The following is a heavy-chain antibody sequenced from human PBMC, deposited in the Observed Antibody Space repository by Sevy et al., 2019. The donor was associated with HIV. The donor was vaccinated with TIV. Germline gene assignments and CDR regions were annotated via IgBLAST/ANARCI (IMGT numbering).Heavy chain of an antibody. CDR2: IKQDESEK. J-gene: IGHJ4*02. CDR1: GFTFTDYW. V-gene: IGHV3-7*01. CDR3: AREVGGFNWRPYYFDS. Sequence: GGSLRLSCAASGFTFTDYWMSWVRQTPGKGLEWVATIKQDESEKYYVDSVKGRFAISRDNDKNSVSLQMNGLRVEDAALYYCAREVGGFNWRPYYFDSWGQGTPVTVSS. D-gene: IGHD3-3*01.